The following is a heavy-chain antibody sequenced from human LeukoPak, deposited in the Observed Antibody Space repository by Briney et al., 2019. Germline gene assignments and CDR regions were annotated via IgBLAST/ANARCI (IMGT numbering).Heavy chain of an antibody. J-gene: IGHJ4*02. D-gene: IGHD1-26*01. CDR2: IIPIFGTA. V-gene: IGHV1-69*05. CDR3: AAEWEPGIFDY. CDR1: GYTFTSYG. Sequence: AASVKVSCKASGYTFTSYGISWVRQAPGQGLEWMGRIIPIFGTANYAQKFQGRVTITTDESTSTAYMELSSLRSEDTAVYYCAAEWEPGIFDYWGQGTLVTVSS.